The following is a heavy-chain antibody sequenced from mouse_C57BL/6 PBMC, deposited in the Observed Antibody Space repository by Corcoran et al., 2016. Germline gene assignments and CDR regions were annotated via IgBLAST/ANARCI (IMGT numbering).Heavy chain of an antibody. D-gene: IGHD1-1*01. J-gene: IGHJ1*03. Sequence: QIQLVQSGPELKKPGETVKISCKASGYTFTTYGMSWVKQAPGKGLKWMGWINTYSGVPTYADDFKGRFAFSLETSASTAYLQINNLKNEDTATYFCARNIRDYGSSPRYWYFDVWGTGTTVTVSS. CDR2: INTYSGVP. V-gene: IGHV9-3*01. CDR1: GYTFTTYG. CDR3: ARNIRDYGSSPRYWYFDV.